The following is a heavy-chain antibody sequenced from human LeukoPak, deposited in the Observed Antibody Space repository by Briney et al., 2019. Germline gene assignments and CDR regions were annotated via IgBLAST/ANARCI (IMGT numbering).Heavy chain of an antibody. J-gene: IGHJ4*02. CDR3: AREGGTGGGYFDY. CDR1: GFTVSNTY. V-gene: IGHV3-53*01. CDR2: IYSAGST. Sequence: TGGSLRLSCAASGFTVSNTYMSWVRQAPGKGLERVSVIYSAGSTYYADSVKGRFTISRDNSKSTLYLHMNSLRAEAPAVYYCAREGGTGGGYFDYWGQGTLVTVSS. D-gene: IGHD3-16*01.